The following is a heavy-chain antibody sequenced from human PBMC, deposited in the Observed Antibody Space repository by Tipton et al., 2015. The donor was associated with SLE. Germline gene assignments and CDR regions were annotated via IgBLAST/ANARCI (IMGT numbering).Heavy chain of an antibody. CDR3: ARQELVIGFDP. Sequence: TLSLTCAVYGGSFSGYYWSWIRQPPGKGLEWIGEINHSGSTNYNPSLKSRVTISVDTSKDQFSLKLSSVTAADTAVYYCARQELVIGFDPWGQGTLVTVSS. J-gene: IGHJ5*02. V-gene: IGHV4-34*01. CDR1: GGSFSGYY. CDR2: INHSGST. D-gene: IGHD6-13*01.